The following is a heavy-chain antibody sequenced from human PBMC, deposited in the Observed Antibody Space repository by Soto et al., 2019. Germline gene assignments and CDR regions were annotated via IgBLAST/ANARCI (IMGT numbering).Heavy chain of an antibody. V-gene: IGHV4-39*01. CDR1: GGSISSSSYY. J-gene: IGHJ6*03. CDR2: IYYSGST. CDR3: ARIVVVPAARVLYYYYMDV. Sequence: SETLSLTCTVSGGSISSSSYYWGWIRQPPGKGLEWIGSIYYSGSTYYNPSLKSRVTISVDTSKNQFSLKLSSVTAADTAVYYCARIVVVPAARVLYYYYMDVWGKGTTVTVSS. D-gene: IGHD2-2*01.